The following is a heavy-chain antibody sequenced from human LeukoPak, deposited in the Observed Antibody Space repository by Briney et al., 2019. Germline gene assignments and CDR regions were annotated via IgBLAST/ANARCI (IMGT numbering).Heavy chain of an antibody. CDR3: ARIGYSSSCFDY. V-gene: IGHV3-7*01. CDR2: IKQDGSEQ. J-gene: IGHJ4*02. Sequence: GGSLRLSCAASGFTLTNYWMSWVRQVPGKGLEWVANIKQDGSEQDYMDSMKGRFTISRDNAKNSVYLQMNSLRAEDTAVYYCARIGYSSSCFDYWGQGTLVTVSS. D-gene: IGHD6-13*01. CDR1: GFTLTNYW.